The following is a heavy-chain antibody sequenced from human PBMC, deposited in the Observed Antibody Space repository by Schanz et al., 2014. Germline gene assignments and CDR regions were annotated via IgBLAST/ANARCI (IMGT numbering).Heavy chain of an antibody. CDR1: EFTFSTDA. V-gene: IGHV3-33*08. CDR2: IWYDGSNK. J-gene: IGHJ2*01. D-gene: IGHD1-26*01. Sequence: VPLLESGGGLVQPGGSLRLSCAASEFTFSTDAMSWVRQAPGKGLEWVAVIWYDGSNKYYADSVKGRFTISRDNTKNSLFLQLNSLRADDTAVYYCARNRGSGGQNWYFDLWGRGTLVTVSS. CDR3: ARNRGSGGQNWYFDL.